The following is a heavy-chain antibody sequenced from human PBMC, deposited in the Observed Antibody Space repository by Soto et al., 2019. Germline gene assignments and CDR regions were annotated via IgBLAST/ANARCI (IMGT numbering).Heavy chain of an antibody. CDR1: GGSFSGYY. Sequence: SQTLSLTCAAYGGSFSGYYWSWIRQPPGKGLEWIGEINHSGSTNYNPSLKSRVTISVDTSKNQFSLKLSSVTAADTAVYYGARGVMEFDPWGQGTLVTVSS. J-gene: IGHJ5*02. V-gene: IGHV4-34*01. D-gene: IGHD2-21*01. CDR2: INHSGST. CDR3: ARGVMEFDP.